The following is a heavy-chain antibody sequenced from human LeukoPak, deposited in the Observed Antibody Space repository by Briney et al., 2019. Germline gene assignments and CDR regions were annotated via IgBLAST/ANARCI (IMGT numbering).Heavy chain of an antibody. Sequence: PGGSLRLSCVASGFTFSHYAMSWVRQAPGKGLEWVSVIYSGGSTYYADSVKGRFTISRDNSKNTLYLQMNSLRAEDTAVYYCASRNYYDSSGLLDYWGQGTLVTVSS. J-gene: IGHJ4*02. CDR3: ASRNYYDSSGLLDY. V-gene: IGHV3-53*01. CDR2: IYSGGST. CDR1: GFTFSHYA. D-gene: IGHD3-22*01.